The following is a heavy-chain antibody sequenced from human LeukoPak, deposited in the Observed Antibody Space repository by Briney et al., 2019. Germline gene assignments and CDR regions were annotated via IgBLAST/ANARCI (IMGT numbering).Heavy chain of an antibody. D-gene: IGHD3-3*01. J-gene: IGHJ5*02. CDR1: GGSISSSSYY. V-gene: IGHV4-39*07. Sequence: SETLSLTCSVSGGSISSSSYYWGWIRQPPGKGLEWFGSIYYSGSTYYNPSLKSRVTISVDTSRNQFSLKLSSVTAADTAVYYCAREVWVIFGVATNWFDPWGQGTLVTVSS. CDR2: IYYSGST. CDR3: AREVWVIFGVATNWFDP.